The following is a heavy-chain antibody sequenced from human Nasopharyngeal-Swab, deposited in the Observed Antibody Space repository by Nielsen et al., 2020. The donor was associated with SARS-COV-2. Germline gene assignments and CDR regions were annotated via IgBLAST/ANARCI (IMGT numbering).Heavy chain of an antibody. Sequence: VRQAPGKGLEWIGEMYYGGSTIYNPSPKSRVSISFDKSKNHLSLKLSSVTAADTAVYYCARGTVTATSTFYWGQGTLVTVSS. CDR2: MYYGGST. J-gene: IGHJ4*02. CDR3: ARGTVTATSTFY. D-gene: IGHD2-21*02. V-gene: IGHV4-4*02.